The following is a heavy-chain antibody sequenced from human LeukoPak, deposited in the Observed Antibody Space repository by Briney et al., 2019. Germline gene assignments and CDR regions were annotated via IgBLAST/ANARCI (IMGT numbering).Heavy chain of an antibody. CDR3: ARDPGAGGDILTGYPLDY. CDR2: IYTSGST. Sequence: PSQTLSLTCTVSGGSISSGSYYWSWIRQPAGKGLEWIGRIYTSGSTNYNPSLKSRVTISVDTSKNQFSLKLSSVTAADTAVYYCARDPGAGGDILTGYPLDYWGQGTLVTVSS. V-gene: IGHV4-61*02. J-gene: IGHJ4*02. CDR1: GGSISSGSYY. D-gene: IGHD3-9*01.